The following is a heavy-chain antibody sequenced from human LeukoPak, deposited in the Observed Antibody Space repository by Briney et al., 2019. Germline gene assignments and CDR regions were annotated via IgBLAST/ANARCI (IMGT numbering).Heavy chain of an antibody. Sequence: GGSLRLSFAASGFTFSSYAMHWVRQAPGKGLEYVSAISSNGGSTYYANSVKGRFTISRDNSKNTLYLQMGSLRAEDMAVYYCARDLGGSLFDYWGQGTLVTVSS. CDR3: ARDLGGSLFDY. D-gene: IGHD1-26*01. CDR2: ISSNGGST. V-gene: IGHV3-64*01. CDR1: GFTFSSYA. J-gene: IGHJ4*02.